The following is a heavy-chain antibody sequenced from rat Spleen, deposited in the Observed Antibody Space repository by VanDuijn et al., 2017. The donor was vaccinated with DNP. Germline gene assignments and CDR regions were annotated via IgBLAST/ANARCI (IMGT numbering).Heavy chain of an antibody. CDR2: ISTSGGST. CDR1: GFTFSDYY. CDR3: ARGSSSIYWYFDF. J-gene: IGHJ1*01. V-gene: IGHV5-25*01. Sequence: EVQLVESGGGLVQPGRSLKLSCAASGFTFSDYYMAWVRQAPTKGRVWVASISTSGGSTYYLDSVKGRFTISRDDARSSLYLQMNSLKSEDTATYYCARGSSSIYWYFDFWGPGTMVTVSS. D-gene: IGHD1-2*01.